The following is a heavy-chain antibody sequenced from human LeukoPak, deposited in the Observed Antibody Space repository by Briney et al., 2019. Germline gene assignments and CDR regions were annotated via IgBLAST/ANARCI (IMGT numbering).Heavy chain of an antibody. D-gene: IGHD3-10*01. Sequence: GGSLRLSCATSEFIVSINYMTWVRQAPGKGLEWVSAISGSGGSTYYADSVKGRFTISRDNSKNTLYLQMNSLRAEDTAVYYCAKGGYGSGRGSLYYFDYWGQGTLVTVSS. CDR3: AKGGYGSGRGSLYYFDY. CDR2: ISGSGGST. J-gene: IGHJ4*02. V-gene: IGHV3-23*01. CDR1: EFIVSINY.